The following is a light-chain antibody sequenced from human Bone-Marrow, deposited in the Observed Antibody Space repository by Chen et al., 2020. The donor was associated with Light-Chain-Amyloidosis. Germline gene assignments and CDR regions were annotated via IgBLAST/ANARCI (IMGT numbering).Light chain of an antibody. CDR2: EVT. Sequence: QSALTQPASVSGSPGQSITISCTGTSRDVGGDNHVSWYQQHPDKAPKLMIYEVTNRPSWVPDRFCGSKSDNPASLTISGLQTEGEADYFCSSYTITNTLVFGSGTRVTVL. CDR1: SRDVGGDNH. J-gene: IGLJ1*01. V-gene: IGLV2-14*01. CDR3: SSYTITNTLV.